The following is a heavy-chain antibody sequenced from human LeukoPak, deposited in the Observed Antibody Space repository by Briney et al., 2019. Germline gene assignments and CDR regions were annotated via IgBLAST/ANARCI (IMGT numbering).Heavy chain of an antibody. J-gene: IGHJ4*02. CDR3: AKDRFDWLLPFDY. D-gene: IGHD3-9*01. CDR1: GFTFSSYA. Sequence: PGGSLRLSCAASGFTFSSYAMSWVRQAPGKGLEWVSAISGSGGSTYYADSVKGRLTISRDNSKNTLYLQMNSLRAEDTAVYYCAKDRFDWLLPFDYWGQGTLVTVSS. V-gene: IGHV3-23*01. CDR2: ISGSGGST.